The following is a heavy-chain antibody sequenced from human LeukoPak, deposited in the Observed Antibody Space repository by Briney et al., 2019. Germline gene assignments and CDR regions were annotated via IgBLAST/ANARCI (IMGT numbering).Heavy chain of an antibody. Sequence: GASVKVSCKASGYTFASYDINWVRQATGQGLEWMGWMNPNSGNTGYAQKFQGRVTMTRNTSISTAYMELSSLRSEDTAVYYCARDYGGNDHFDYWGQGTLVTVSS. CDR2: MNPNSGNT. V-gene: IGHV1-8*01. D-gene: IGHD4-23*01. CDR1: GYTFASYD. J-gene: IGHJ4*02. CDR3: ARDYGGNDHFDY.